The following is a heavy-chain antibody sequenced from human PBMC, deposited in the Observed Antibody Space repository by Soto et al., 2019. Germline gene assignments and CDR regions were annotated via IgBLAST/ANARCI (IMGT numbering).Heavy chain of an antibody. J-gene: IGHJ4*02. Sequence: GGSLRLSCAASGFTFSSYAMSWVRQAPGKGLEWVSAISGSGGSTYYADSVKGRFTISRDNSKNTLYLQMNSLRAEDMAVYYCAKEGDIVVVVAAGYFDYWGQGTLVTVSS. CDR2: ISGSGGST. CDR3: AKEGDIVVVVAAGYFDY. CDR1: GFTFSSYA. V-gene: IGHV3-23*01. D-gene: IGHD2-15*01.